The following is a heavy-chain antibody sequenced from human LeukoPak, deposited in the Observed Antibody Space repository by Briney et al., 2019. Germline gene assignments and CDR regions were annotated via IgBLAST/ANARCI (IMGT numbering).Heavy chain of an antibody. J-gene: IGHJ3*02. D-gene: IGHD3-3*01. CDR3: ARVTGASRWLIYAFDI. Sequence: SETLSLTCAAYGGSFSGYYWSWIRQPPGKGLEWIGEINHSGSTNYNPSLKSRVTISVDTSKNQFSLKLSSVTAADTAVYYCARVTGASRWLIYAFDIWGQGTMVTVSS. CDR2: INHSGST. CDR1: GGSFSGYY. V-gene: IGHV4-34*01.